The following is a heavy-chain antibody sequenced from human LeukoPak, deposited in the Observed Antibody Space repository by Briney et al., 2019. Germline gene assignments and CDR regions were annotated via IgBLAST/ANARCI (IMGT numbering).Heavy chain of an antibody. Sequence: SETLPLTCTVSGDSISNYYWSWIRQPAGKGLEWIGRIYTSGSTNYNPSLKSRVTMSVDTSKNQFSLKLSSVTAADTAVYYCARDLSGSGGYWYFDLWGRGTLVTVSS. J-gene: IGHJ2*01. V-gene: IGHV4-4*07. D-gene: IGHD6-19*01. CDR3: ARDLSGSGGYWYFDL. CDR1: GDSISNYY. CDR2: IYTSGST.